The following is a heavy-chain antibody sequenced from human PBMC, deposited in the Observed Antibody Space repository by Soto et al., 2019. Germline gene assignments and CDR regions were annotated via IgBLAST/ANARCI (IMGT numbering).Heavy chain of an antibody. CDR1: GYTFTSYD. Sequence: QVQLVQSGPEVKKPGASVKVSCKASGYTFTSYDINWVRQAPGQGLEWMGWISVYDGNTNYAQKLQDRVTMTTDTSPSTAYMDLRSLRSDDTAVYYCASALGNGDYWGQGTQVTVSS. V-gene: IGHV1-18*01. CDR2: ISVYDGNT. D-gene: IGHD7-27*01. J-gene: IGHJ4*02. CDR3: ASALGNGDY.